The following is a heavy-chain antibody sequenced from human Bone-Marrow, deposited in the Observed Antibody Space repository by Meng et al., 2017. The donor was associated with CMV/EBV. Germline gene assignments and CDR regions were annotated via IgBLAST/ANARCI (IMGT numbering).Heavy chain of an antibody. Sequence: SETLSLTCTVSAYPINTDYYWVWIRQPPGKGLEWLGSIYYSGGTFYNRSLKSRVVISIDTSKNQFSLNLNSVTAADTATYYCARTITSGWNAAFDVWGQGTMVTVSS. CDR2: IYYSGGT. CDR3: ARTITSGWNAAFDV. D-gene: IGHD6-19*01. J-gene: IGHJ3*01. CDR1: AYPINTDYY. V-gene: IGHV4-38-2*02.